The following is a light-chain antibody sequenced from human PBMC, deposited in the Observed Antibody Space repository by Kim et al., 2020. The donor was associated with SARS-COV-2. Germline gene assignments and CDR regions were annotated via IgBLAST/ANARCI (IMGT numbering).Light chain of an antibody. V-gene: IGKV3-20*01. J-gene: IGKJ2*01. CDR1: QSVSSSY. CDR2: GAS. Sequence: EIVLTQSPGTLSLSPGERATLSCRASQSVSSSYLAWYQQKPGQAPRRLIYGASNRATGIPDRFSGSGSGTDFTLTISRLEPEDFAVYYCQHYGDSPPMYTFGQGTKVDIK. CDR3: QHYGDSPPMYT.